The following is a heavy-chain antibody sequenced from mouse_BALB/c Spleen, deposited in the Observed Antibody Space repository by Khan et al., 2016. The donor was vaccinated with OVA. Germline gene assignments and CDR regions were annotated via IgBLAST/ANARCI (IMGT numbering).Heavy chain of an antibody. J-gene: IGHJ3*01. CDR3: ARGGWDVFAD. V-gene: IGHV1-77*01. Sequence: QVQLQQSGPELVKPGASVKMSCKASGYIFTDYVMNWVKQRTGQGLEWIGQIYPGSDSTYYNEKFKDKATLTAARSSSTVYMQLNSLTSEDSAVDFCARGGWDVFADWGQGTLVTVSA. D-gene: IGHD4-1*01. CDR2: IYPGSDST. CDR1: GYIFTDYV.